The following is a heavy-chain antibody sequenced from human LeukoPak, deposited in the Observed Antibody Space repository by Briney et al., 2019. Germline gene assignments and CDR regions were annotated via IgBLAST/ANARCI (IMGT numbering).Heavy chain of an antibody. D-gene: IGHD5-24*01. CDR3: AKDKAVEMATMFDY. CDR1: GFTFSSSA. J-gene: IGHJ4*02. CDR2: ISGSGGST. V-gene: IGHV3-23*01. Sequence: GGSLRLSCVASGFTFSSSAMSWVRQAPGKGLEWVSAISGSGGSTYYADSVRGRFTISRDNSKNTLYLQMNSLRAEDTAVYYCAKDKAVEMATMFDYWGQGTLVTVSS.